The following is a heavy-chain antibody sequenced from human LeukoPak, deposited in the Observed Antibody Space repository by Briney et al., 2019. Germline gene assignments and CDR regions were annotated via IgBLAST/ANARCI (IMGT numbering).Heavy chain of an antibody. CDR2: IYYSGST. CDR3: ATSPLNDY. V-gene: IGHV4-39*01. J-gene: IGHJ4*02. Sequence: SETLSLTCTVSGGSISSSSYYWGWIRQPPGKGLEWIGSIYYSGSTYYNPSLKSRVIISVDTSKNQFSLKLSCVTAADTAVYYCATSPLNDYWGQGTLVTVSS. CDR1: GGSISSSSYY.